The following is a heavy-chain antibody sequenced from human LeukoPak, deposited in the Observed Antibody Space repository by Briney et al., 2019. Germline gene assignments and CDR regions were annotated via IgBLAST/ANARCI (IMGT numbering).Heavy chain of an antibody. CDR2: IYTSGSP. D-gene: IGHD6-13*01. J-gene: IGHJ2*01. Sequence: SETLSLTCTVSSGSISSYDWSWIRQPAGKGLEWIGRIYTSGSPNYNPSLKSRVTMSVDTSKNQFSLKLSSVTAADTAVYYCARLTSSWYQDWYFDLWGRGTLVIVSS. V-gene: IGHV4-4*07. CDR3: ARLTSSWYQDWYFDL. CDR1: SGSISSYD.